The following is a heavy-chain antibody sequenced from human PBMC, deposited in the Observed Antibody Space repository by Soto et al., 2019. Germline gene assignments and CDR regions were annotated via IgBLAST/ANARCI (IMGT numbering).Heavy chain of an antibody. CDR2: IYHSGST. J-gene: IGHJ4*02. V-gene: IGHV4-4*02. CDR1: GGSISSSNW. Sequence: QVQLQESGPGLVKPSGTLSLTCAVSGGSISSSNWWSWVRQPPGKGLEWSGEIYHSGSTNYNPSLKSRVTISVDKSKNQFSLKLSSVTAADTAVYYCARDLRHDYGDYGLDYWGQGTLVTVSS. CDR3: ARDLRHDYGDYGLDY. D-gene: IGHD4-17*01.